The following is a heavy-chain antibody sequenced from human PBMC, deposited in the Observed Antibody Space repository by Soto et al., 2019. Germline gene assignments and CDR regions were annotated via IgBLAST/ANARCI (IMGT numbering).Heavy chain of an antibody. D-gene: IGHD5-18*01. CDR3: ARGNRRIQLWRDAFDI. J-gene: IGHJ3*02. CDR1: DGSFSGYY. CDR2: INHSGST. Sequence: QVQLQQWGAGLLKPSETLSLTCAGYDGSFSGYYWSWNRQPPEMGLEWIGEINHSGSTNYNPSLKSRVTISVDTSKNQFSLKLSSVTAADTAEYYCARGNRRIQLWRDAFDIWGQGTMVTVSS. V-gene: IGHV4-34*01.